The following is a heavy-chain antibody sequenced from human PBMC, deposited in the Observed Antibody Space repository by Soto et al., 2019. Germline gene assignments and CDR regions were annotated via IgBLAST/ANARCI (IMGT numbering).Heavy chain of an antibody. Sequence: QITLKESGPPLVKPTQTLTLTCTFSGFSLSTSGVGVGWIRQPPGKALEWLALIYWDDDKRYSPSLKSRLTITKDTSKNQVVLTMTNMDPVDTATYYCAHRHSSSWSDYYYYGMDVWGQGTTVTVSS. CDR1: GFSLSTSGVG. CDR3: AHRHSSSWSDYYYYGMDV. CDR2: IYWDDDK. D-gene: IGHD6-13*01. V-gene: IGHV2-5*02. J-gene: IGHJ6*02.